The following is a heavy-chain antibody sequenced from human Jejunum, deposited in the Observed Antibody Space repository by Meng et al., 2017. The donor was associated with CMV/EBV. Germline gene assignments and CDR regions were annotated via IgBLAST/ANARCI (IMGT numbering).Heavy chain of an antibody. CDR1: FRSFA. J-gene: IGHJ6*02. CDR2: ILPMFGPT. D-gene: IGHD2-15*01. Sequence: FRSFAISWVRQARGQGLEWMGAILPMFGPTKYAQKFQGRVTITADDSTSTAYMEVSSLRSEDTAVYTCARDVRGSGRLEYYYGMDVWGQGTTVTVSS. CDR3: ARDVRGSGRLEYYYGMDV. V-gene: IGHV1-69*01.